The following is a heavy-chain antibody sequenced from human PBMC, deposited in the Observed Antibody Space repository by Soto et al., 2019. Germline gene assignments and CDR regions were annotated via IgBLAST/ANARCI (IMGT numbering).Heavy chain of an antibody. Sequence: GASVKVSCKASGYTFTSYGISWVRQAPGQGLERMGWISAYNGNTNYAQKLQGRVTMTTDTSTSTAYMELRSLRSDDTAVYYCARDGGYCSSTSCYVGAFDIWGQGTTVTVSS. V-gene: IGHV1-18*01. CDR2: ISAYNGNT. CDR1: GYTFTSYG. D-gene: IGHD2-2*01. J-gene: IGHJ3*02. CDR3: ARDGGYCSSTSCYVGAFDI.